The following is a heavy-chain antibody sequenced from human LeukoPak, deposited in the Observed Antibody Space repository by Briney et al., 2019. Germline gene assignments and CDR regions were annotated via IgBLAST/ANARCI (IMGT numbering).Heavy chain of an antibody. CDR2: IIPIFGTA. V-gene: IGHV1-69*01. J-gene: IGHJ4*02. CDR1: GGTFSSYA. CDR3: ARDRTSGWYHFDFDY. Sequence: SVKVSCKASGGTFSSYAISWERQAPGQGLEWMGGIIPIFGTANYAQKFQGRVTITADESTSTAYMELSSLRSEDTAVYYCARDRTSGWYHFDFDYWGQGTLVTVSS. D-gene: IGHD6-19*01.